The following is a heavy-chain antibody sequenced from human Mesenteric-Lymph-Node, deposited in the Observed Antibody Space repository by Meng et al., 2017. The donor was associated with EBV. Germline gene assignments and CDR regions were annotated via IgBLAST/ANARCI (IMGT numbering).Heavy chain of an antibody. J-gene: IGHJ4*02. CDR1: GDSLTSTNW. Sequence: QGQLQESGPGLVKPSGTLSLTCAVSGDSLTSTNWWSWVRQPPGKGLEWIGEIFHSGITNYNPSLKSRVTISVDTSKNQFSLRLNSLTAADTAVYYCARDMWGYSSGYYPSFDYWGQGALVTVSS. V-gene: IGHV4-4*02. CDR3: ARDMWGYSSGYYPSFDY. CDR2: IFHSGIT. D-gene: IGHD3-22*01.